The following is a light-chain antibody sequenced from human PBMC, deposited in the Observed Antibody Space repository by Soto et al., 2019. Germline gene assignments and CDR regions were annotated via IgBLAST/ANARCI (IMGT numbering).Light chain of an antibody. CDR1: QSISSS. J-gene: IGKJ1*01. V-gene: IGKV1-5*01. Sequence: DIQVTQSPSTLSASVGDRVTITCRASQSISSSLAWYHQKPGTAPKLLIYDASSLGRGVPSRFSGSGSGTEFTLTISSLQPDDFATYYCQQYGGFSRTFGQGTKVDIK. CDR2: DAS. CDR3: QQYGGFSRT.